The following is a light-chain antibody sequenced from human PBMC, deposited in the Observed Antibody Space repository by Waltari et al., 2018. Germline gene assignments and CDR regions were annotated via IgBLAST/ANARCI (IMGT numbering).Light chain of an antibody. CDR2: LGS. Sequence: DIVMTQSPLSLPVTPREPASISCRSSQSLLHSDGYNYLDWYLQKLGKSPQLLIYLGSNLDSGVPDRFSGSGSGTDCTLKISRVEAEDVGVYYCMQALQTKVTFGGGTKVEIK. CDR3: MQALQTKVT. CDR1: QSLLHSDGYNY. J-gene: IGKJ4*01. V-gene: IGKV2-28*01.